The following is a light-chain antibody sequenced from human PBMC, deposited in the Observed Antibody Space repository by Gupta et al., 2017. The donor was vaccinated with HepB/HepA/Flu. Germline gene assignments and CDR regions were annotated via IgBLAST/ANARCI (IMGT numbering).Light chain of an antibody. CDR1: SSDVGGYNY. Sequence: QSALTQPRSVSGSPGQSVTISCTGTSSDVGGYNYVSWYQQHPGKAPKLMIYDVSKRPSGVPDRFSGSKSGTTASLTISGLQAEDEADYYCCSYAGSYVVFGGGTKLTV. V-gene: IGLV2-11*01. CDR2: DVS. J-gene: IGLJ2*01. CDR3: CSYAGSYVV.